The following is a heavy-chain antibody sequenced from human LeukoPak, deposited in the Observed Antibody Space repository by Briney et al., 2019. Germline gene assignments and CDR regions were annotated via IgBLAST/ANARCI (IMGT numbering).Heavy chain of an antibody. V-gene: IGHV3-30*03. D-gene: IGHD1-26*01. CDR3: ASAGGMIVGKSVWY. CDR1: GFTFSSYG. J-gene: IGHJ4*02. Sequence: PGRSLRLSCAASGFTFSSYGMHWVRQAPGKGLEWVAVVSYDGSNKYYADSVKGRFTISRDNSKNTLYLQMNSLRAEDTAAYYCASAGGMIVGKSVWYWGQGTLVTVSS. CDR2: VSYDGSNK.